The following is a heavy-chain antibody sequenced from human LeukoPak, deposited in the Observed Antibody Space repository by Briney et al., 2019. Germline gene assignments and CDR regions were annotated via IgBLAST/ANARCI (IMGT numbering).Heavy chain of an antibody. CDR2: IYHSGST. CDR3: ARRTSGWYGIDY. CDR1: GVSISSSNS. V-gene: IGHV4-4*02. J-gene: IGHJ4*02. D-gene: IGHD6-19*01. Sequence: PSETLSLTCVVSGVSISSSNSWSWVRQPPGKGLEWIGEIYHSGSTNYNPSLKSRVTMSVDKSKNQFSLNLSSVTAADTAVYYCARRTSGWYGIDYWGQGTLVTVSS.